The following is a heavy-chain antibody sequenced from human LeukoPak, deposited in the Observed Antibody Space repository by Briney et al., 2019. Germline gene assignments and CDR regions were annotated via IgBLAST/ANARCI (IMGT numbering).Heavy chain of an antibody. Sequence: GGSLRLSCAAAGFTFSSYGMHWVRQAPGRGLEWVAVISYGGSNKYYADSVKGRFTISRDNSKNTLYLQMNSLRAEDTAVYYCAKVFSVGATDYWGQGTLVTVSS. CDR2: ISYGGSNK. CDR3: AKVFSVGATDY. CDR1: GFTFSSYG. D-gene: IGHD1-26*01. J-gene: IGHJ4*02. V-gene: IGHV3-30*18.